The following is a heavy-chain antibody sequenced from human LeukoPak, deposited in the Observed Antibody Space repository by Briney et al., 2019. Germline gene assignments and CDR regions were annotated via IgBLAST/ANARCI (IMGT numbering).Heavy chain of an antibody. Sequence: GGSLRLSCAASGFTVSSNYLSWVRQAPGKGLEWVSVIYSGGSTYYADSVKGRFTISRDNSKNTLYLQMNSLRAEDTAVYYCARDLRVEDAFDIWGQGTMVTVSS. CDR3: ARDLRVEDAFDI. CDR1: GFTVSSNY. J-gene: IGHJ3*02. D-gene: IGHD3-3*01. CDR2: IYSGGST. V-gene: IGHV3-66*02.